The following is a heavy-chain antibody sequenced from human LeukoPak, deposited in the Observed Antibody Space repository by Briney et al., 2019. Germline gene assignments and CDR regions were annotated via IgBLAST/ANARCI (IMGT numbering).Heavy chain of an antibody. CDR2: IYYSGST. Sequence: SETLSLTCTVSGGSISSYYWSWIRQPPGKGLEWIGYIYYSGSTNYNPSLKSRVTISVDTSKNQFSLKLSSVTAADTAVYYCASFVGATTLFDYWGQGTLATVSS. D-gene: IGHD1-26*01. CDR1: GGSISSYY. J-gene: IGHJ4*02. CDR3: ASFVGATTLFDY. V-gene: IGHV4-59*01.